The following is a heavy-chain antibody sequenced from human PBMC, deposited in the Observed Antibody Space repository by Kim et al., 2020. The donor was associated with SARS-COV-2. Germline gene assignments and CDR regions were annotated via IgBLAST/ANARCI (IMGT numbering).Heavy chain of an antibody. J-gene: IGHJ4*02. V-gene: IGHV3-30*18. CDR1: GFTFSSYG. CDR3: AKGGFLTN. CDR2: ISYDGSNK. D-gene: IGHD3-16*01. Sequence: GGSLRLSCAASGFTFSSYGMHWVRQAPGKGLEWVAVISYDGSNKYYADSVKGRFTISRDNSKNTLYLQMNSLRAEDTAVYYCAKGGFLTNWGQGTLVTVSS.